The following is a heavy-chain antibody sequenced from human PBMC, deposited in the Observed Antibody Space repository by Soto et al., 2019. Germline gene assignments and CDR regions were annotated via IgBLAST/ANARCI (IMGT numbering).Heavy chain of an antibody. D-gene: IGHD5-18*01. CDR2: IYYSGST. CDR1: GGSMSSGDYY. CDR3: ARIPVDTYMINWFDP. Sequence: SEALSVHCAVSGGSMSSGDYYWSWIRQPPGKGLEWIGYIYYSGSTNYNPSLKSRVSISLDTSKNQFSLRLTSVTAADTAVYYCARIPVDTYMINWFDPWGQGTLVTVS. J-gene: IGHJ5*02. V-gene: IGHV4-61*08.